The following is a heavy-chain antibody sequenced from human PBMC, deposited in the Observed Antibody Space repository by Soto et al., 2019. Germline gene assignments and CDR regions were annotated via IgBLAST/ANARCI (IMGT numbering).Heavy chain of an antibody. CDR1: GYTFTSYD. Sequence: ASVKVSCKASGYTFTSYDINWVRQATGQGLEWMGWMNPNSGNTGYAQKFQGRVTMTRNTSISTAYMELSSLRSEDTAVYYCARGRGGSYDRKGRPYYYYYYYMDVWGKGTTVTVSS. CDR3: ARGRGGSYDRKGRPYYYYYYYMDV. D-gene: IGHD5-12*01. V-gene: IGHV1-8*01. CDR2: MNPNSGNT. J-gene: IGHJ6*03.